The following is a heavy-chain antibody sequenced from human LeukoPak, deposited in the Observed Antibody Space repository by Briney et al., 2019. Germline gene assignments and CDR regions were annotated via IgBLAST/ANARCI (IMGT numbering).Heavy chain of an antibody. CDR2: IIPIFGTA. V-gene: IGHV1-69*05. CDR3: ARDLPGCWYE. Sequence: SVKVSCKASGGTFSSYAISWVRQAPGQGLEWMGRIIPIFGTANYAQKFQGRVTITTDESTSTAYMELSRLRSEDTAGYYCARDLPGCWYEWGKGTAVTVSS. D-gene: IGHD6-13*01. CDR1: GGTFSSYA. J-gene: IGHJ6*04.